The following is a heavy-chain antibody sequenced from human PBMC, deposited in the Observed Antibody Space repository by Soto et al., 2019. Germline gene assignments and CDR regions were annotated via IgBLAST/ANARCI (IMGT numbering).Heavy chain of an antibody. Sequence: PGGSLNLSCAPPGFTFSSYAMSWVRQAPGKGLEWVSAISGSGGSTYYADSVKGRFTISRDNSKNTLYLQMNSLRAEDTAVYYCAKGGRSSVDPWGQGTLVTVSS. J-gene: IGHJ5*02. CDR3: AKGGRSSVDP. V-gene: IGHV3-23*01. D-gene: IGHD6-6*01. CDR2: ISGSGGST. CDR1: GFTFSSYA.